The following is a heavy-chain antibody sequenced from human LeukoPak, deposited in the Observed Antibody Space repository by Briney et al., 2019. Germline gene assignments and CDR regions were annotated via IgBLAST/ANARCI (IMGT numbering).Heavy chain of an antibody. D-gene: IGHD1-26*01. CDR2: ISAYSGDT. CDR3: AREGALAGNIPLWYFHL. Sequence: ASVKVSCNTSGYTFINYGISWLRQAAGHGLEYMGWISAYSGDTNYAPKFQDRVTMTADTSTRTVYMELRSLRSDDADVYYCAREGALAGNIPLWYFHLWRRGTMLSVRS. V-gene: IGHV1-18*01. J-gene: IGHJ2*01. CDR1: GYTFINYG.